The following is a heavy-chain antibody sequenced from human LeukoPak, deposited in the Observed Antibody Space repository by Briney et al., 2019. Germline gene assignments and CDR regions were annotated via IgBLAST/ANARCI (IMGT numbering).Heavy chain of an antibody. CDR3: AGDTRTYYYDSSGYPKDYYYGMDV. CDR1: GYTFTSYG. D-gene: IGHD3-22*01. CDR2: ISAYNGNT. Sequence: ASVKVSCKASGYTFTSYGISWVRQAPGQGLEWMGWISAYNGNTNYAQKLQGRVTMTTDTSTSTACMELRSLRSDDTAVYYCAGDTRTYYYDSSGYPKDYYYGMDVWGQGTTVTVSS. J-gene: IGHJ6*02. V-gene: IGHV1-18*01.